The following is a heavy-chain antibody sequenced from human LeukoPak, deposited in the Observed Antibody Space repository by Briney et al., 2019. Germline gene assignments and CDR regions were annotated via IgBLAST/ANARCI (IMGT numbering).Heavy chain of an antibody. J-gene: IGHJ6*03. CDR1: GFTFNTYA. V-gene: IGHV3-23*01. Sequence: TGGSLRFTCEASGFTFNTYAMSRVRQAPGKGLQWVSTSGSGGATYYADSVRGRFSISRDNSKNTLYLQMNTLRAEDTATYYCAKRGKYYMDVWGKGTTVTVSS. CDR2: SGSGGAT. CDR3: AKRGKYYMDV. D-gene: IGHD3-16*01.